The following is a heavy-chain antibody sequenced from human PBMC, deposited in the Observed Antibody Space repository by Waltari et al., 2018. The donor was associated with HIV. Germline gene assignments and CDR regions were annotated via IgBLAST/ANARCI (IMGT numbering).Heavy chain of an antibody. CDR2: INHSGST. Sequence: QVQLQQWGAGLLKPSETLSLTCAVYGGSFSDFYLTWIRQSPGKGLEWIAEINHSGSTNYNPSLKSRVTILVDTSKNQFSLKLTSVTAADTAVYYCAREKSYDSSGYYYTWYFDLWGRGTLVTVSS. D-gene: IGHD3-22*01. CDR1: GGSFSDFY. J-gene: IGHJ2*01. CDR3: AREKSYDSSGYYYTWYFDL. V-gene: IGHV4-34*02.